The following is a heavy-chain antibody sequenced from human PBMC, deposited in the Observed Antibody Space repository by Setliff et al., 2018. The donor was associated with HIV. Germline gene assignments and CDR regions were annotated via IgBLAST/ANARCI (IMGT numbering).Heavy chain of an antibody. D-gene: IGHD2-2*01. CDR3: VKDSLPGGCDM. J-gene: IGHJ3*02. CDR1: GFTFSSYW. CDR2: IKQDGSEK. V-gene: IGHV3-7*03. Sequence: PGGSLRLSCAASGFTFSSYWMSWVRQAPGKGLEWVANIKQDGSEKYYVDSVKGRFTISRDYAKNSLFLQMNSLRAEDTAPYYCVKDSLPGGCDMWGQGSMVTVSS.